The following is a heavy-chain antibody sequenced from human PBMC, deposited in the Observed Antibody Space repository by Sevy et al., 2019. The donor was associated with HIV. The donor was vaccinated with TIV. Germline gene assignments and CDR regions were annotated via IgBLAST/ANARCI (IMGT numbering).Heavy chain of an antibody. CDR1: GFTFSSYA. CDR2: MSGSGGST. Sequence: GGSLRLSCAASGFTFSSYAMSWVRQAPGKGLEWVSAMSGSGGSTYYADSVKGRFTISRDNSKNTLYLQMNSLRAEDTAVYYCAKDGRTLGGSGWYGYWGQGTLVTVSS. D-gene: IGHD6-19*01. V-gene: IGHV3-23*01. CDR3: AKDGRTLGGSGWYGY. J-gene: IGHJ4*02.